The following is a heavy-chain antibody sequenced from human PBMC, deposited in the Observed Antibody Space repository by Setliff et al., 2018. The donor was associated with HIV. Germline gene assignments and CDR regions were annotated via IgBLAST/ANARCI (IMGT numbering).Heavy chain of an antibody. D-gene: IGHD3-10*01. CDR1: GGSINTGSYY. J-gene: IGHJ4*02. Sequence: SETLSLTCTVSGGSINTGSYYWGWIRQPPGKGLESIGTIYYSGSTYYKSSLKSRLTISVDTSKSQFSLKMSSATAADTAVYYCARARGPEGYFDSWGQGTLVTVSS. V-gene: IGHV4-39*07. CDR3: ARARGPEGYFDS. CDR2: IYYSGST.